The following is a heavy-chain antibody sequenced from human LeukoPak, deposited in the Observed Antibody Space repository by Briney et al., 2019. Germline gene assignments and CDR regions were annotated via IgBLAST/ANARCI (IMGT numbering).Heavy chain of an antibody. J-gene: IGHJ1*01. Sequence: GGSLRLSCAASGFTFSSYAMHWVRQAPGKGLEWVAVISYDGSSKYYADSVKGRFTISRDNSKNTLYLQMNSLRAEDTAVYYCARGLADSSSSGWGQGTLVXVSS. CDR3: ARGLADSSSSG. CDR1: GFTFSSYA. V-gene: IGHV3-30-3*01. D-gene: IGHD6-6*01. CDR2: ISYDGSSK.